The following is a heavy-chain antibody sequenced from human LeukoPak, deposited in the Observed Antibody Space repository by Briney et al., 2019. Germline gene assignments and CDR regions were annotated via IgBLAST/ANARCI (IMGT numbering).Heavy chain of an antibody. D-gene: IGHD5-12*01. CDR3: ARDPPRGYSGYGDY. CDR1: GYTFTSYY. V-gene: IGHV1-2*06. Sequence: GASVKVSCKASGYTFTSYYMHWVRQAPGQGLEWMGRINPNSGGTNYAQKFQGRVTMTRDTSISTAYMELSRLRSDDTAVYYCARDPPRGYSGYGDYWGQGTLVTVSS. J-gene: IGHJ4*02. CDR2: INPNSGGT.